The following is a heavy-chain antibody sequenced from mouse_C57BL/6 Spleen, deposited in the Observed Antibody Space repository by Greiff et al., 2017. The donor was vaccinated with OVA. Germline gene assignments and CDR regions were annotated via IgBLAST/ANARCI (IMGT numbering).Heavy chain of an antibody. CDR2: ISDGGSYT. J-gene: IGHJ2*01. Sequence: EVMLVESGGGLVKPGGSLKLSCEASGFTFSSYAMSWVRQTPEKRLEWVATISDGGSYTYYPDNVKGRFTISRDNAKNNLYLQMSHLKSEDTAMYYCARDGYYYWGQGTTLTVSS. D-gene: IGHD2-3*01. CDR1: GFTFSSYA. V-gene: IGHV5-4*01. CDR3: ARDGYYY.